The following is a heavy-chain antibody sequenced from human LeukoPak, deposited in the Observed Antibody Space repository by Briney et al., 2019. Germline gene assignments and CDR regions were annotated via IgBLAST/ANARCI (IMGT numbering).Heavy chain of an antibody. V-gene: IGHV1-8*01. J-gene: IGHJ4*02. CDR2: MNPNSGNT. CDR3: ARGRGYSYGRARGYYFDY. D-gene: IGHD5-18*01. Sequence: GASVKVSCKASGYTFTSYDINWVRQATGQGLEWMGWMNPNSGNTGYAQKFQGRVTMTRNTSISTAYMELSSLRSEDTAVYYCARGRGYSYGRARGYYFDYSGQGTLVTVSS. CDR1: GYTFTSYD.